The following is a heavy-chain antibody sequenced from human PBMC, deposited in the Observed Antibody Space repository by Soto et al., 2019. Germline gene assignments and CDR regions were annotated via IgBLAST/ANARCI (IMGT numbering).Heavy chain of an antibody. V-gene: IGHV1-8*01. CDR1: GYSFTSHG. J-gene: IGHJ6*03. D-gene: IGHD3-10*01. CDR3: ARVRSPRGYYYMDV. Sequence: GASVKVSCKASGYSFTSHGISWVRQAPGQGLEWMGWISGNSGNTGYAQKFQGRVTMTRNTSISTAYMELSSLRSEDTAVYYCARVRSPRGYYYMDVWGKGTTVTVSS. CDR2: ISGNSGNT.